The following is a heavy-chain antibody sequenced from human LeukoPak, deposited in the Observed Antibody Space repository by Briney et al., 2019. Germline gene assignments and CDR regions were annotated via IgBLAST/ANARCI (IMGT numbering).Heavy chain of an antibody. CDR1: GYSFTSYW. CDR3: ARLEGGSGYSGPTFDY. V-gene: IGHV5-51*01. J-gene: IGHJ4*02. CDR2: IYPGDSDA. Sequence: GESLKISCKGSGYSFTSYWIGWVRQLPGKGLEWMGIIYPGDSDARYSPSFQGQVTISADKSISTAYLQWSSLKASDTAMYYCARLEGGSGYSGPTFDYWGQGTLVTVSS. D-gene: IGHD6-13*01.